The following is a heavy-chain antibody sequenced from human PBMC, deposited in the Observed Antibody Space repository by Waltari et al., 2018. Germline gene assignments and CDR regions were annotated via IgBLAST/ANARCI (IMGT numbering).Heavy chain of an antibody. V-gene: IGHV3-48*02. Sequence: EVQLVESGGGLVQPGGSLRLSCAVSGFPFSSYSMIWVRQAPGKGLEWVSYISSSSSTKYYADSVKGRFTISRDNAKNSLYLQMNSLRDEDTAVYYCARDRSGWNSRGIDYWGQGTLVTVSS. CDR2: ISSSSSTK. CDR1: GFPFSSYS. CDR3: ARDRSGWNSRGIDY. D-gene: IGHD6-19*01. J-gene: IGHJ4*02.